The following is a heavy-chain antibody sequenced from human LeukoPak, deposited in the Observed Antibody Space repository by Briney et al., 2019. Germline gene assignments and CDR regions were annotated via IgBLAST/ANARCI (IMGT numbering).Heavy chain of an antibody. CDR2: IYYSGST. CDR1: GGSIRSYY. J-gene: IGHJ6*02. D-gene: IGHD2-2*01. V-gene: IGHV4-59*08. CDR3: ARHSRVYYYYGMDV. Sequence: SETLSLTCTVSGGSIRSYYWSWIRQPPGKGLEWIGYIYYSGSTNYNPSLKSRVTISVDTSKNQFSLKLSSVTAADTAVYYCARHSRVYYYYGMDVWGQGTTVTVSS.